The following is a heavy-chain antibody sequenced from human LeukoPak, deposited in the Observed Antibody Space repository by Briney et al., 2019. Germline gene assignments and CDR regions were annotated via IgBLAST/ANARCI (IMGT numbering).Heavy chain of an antibody. CDR2: INHSGST. CDR1: GGSFSGYY. V-gene: IGHV4-34*01. Sequence: SETLSLTCAVYGGSFSGYYWSWIRQPPGKGLEWIGKINHSGSTNYNSSLKSRVTISVDTSKNQFSLKLSSVTAADTAVYYCARLGYCSGGSCYPGWFDPWGQGTLVTVSS. J-gene: IGHJ5*02. CDR3: ARLGYCSGGSCYPGWFDP. D-gene: IGHD2-15*01.